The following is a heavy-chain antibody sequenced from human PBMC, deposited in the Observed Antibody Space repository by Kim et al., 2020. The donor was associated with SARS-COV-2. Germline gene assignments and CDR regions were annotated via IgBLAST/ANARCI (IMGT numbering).Heavy chain of an antibody. J-gene: IGHJ4*02. V-gene: IGHV4-34*01. CDR2: INHSGST. D-gene: IGHD6-13*01. CDR1: GGSFSGYY. CDR3: ARVGIAAGAVGDY. Sequence: SETLSLTCAVYGGSFSGYYWSWIRQPPGKGLEWIGEINHSGSTNYNPSLKSRVTISVDTSKNQFSLKLSSVTAADTAVYYCARVGIAAGAVGDYWGQGTLVTVSS.